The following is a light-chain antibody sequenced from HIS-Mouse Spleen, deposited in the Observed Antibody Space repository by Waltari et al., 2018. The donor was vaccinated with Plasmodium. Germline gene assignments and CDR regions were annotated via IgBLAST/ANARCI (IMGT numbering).Light chain of an antibody. J-gene: IGLJ2*01. CDR2: EVS. V-gene: IGLV2-8*01. CDR1: RSDVGGYNS. Sequence: QSALTQPPSPSGSPGQSVTISCPGTRSDVGGYNSVSWYQQHPGTAPKLMIYEVSKRPSGVPDRFSGSKSGNTASLTVSGLQAEDEADYYCSSYAGSNNLEVFGGGTKLTVL. CDR3: SSYAGSNNLEV.